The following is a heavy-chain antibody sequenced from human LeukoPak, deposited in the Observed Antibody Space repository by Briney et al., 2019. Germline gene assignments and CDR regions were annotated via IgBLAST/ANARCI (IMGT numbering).Heavy chain of an antibody. V-gene: IGHV3-23*01. CDR2: ISGSGGST. Sequence: PGGSLRLSCAASGFTFSSYAMSWVRQAPGKGLEWVSAISGSGGSTYYADSVKGRFTISRDNSKNTLYLQMNSLRAEDTAVYYCAKAPGAHYYDSSGYLDYWGQGTLVTVSS. D-gene: IGHD3-22*01. CDR3: AKAPGAHYYDSSGYLDY. CDR1: GFTFSSYA. J-gene: IGHJ4*02.